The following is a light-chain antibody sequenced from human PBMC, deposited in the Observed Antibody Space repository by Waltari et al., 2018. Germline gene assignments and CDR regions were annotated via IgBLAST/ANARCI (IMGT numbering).Light chain of an antibody. CDR1: QSIMYSSNNQNF. J-gene: IGKJ3*01. CDR3: QQYFVTPFT. Sequence: DIVMTQSPDSLAVSLGERATIHCKSSQSIMYSSNNQNFLAWYQKKPGHPPKLLIYWASTRQSGVPDRFTGSWSGTDFTLTISSLQAEDVAVYYCQQYFVTPFTFGPGTRVEIK. CDR2: WAS. V-gene: IGKV4-1*01.